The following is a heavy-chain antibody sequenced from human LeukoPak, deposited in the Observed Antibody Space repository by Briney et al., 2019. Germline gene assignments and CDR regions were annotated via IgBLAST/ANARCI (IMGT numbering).Heavy chain of an antibody. Sequence: ASVKVSCKASGYTFTSYYMHWVRQAPGQGLEWMGIINPSGGSTSYAQKFQGRVTMTRDMSTSTVYMELSSLRSEDTAVYYCARDLGRITMIVVVRAAFDIWGQGTMVTVSS. D-gene: IGHD3-22*01. CDR3: ARDLGRITMIVVVRAAFDI. CDR1: GYTFTSYY. J-gene: IGHJ3*02. CDR2: INPSGGST. V-gene: IGHV1-46*01.